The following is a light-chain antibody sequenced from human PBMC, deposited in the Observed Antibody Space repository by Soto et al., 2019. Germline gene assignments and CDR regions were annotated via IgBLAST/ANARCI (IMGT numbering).Light chain of an antibody. CDR1: QSIGNW. Sequence: DVQMTQTPSSLSASVGDRVILTCRASQSIGNWLAWYQQKPGKAPKLLIYKASSLESGVPTRFSGSGSGTAFTLTISSLQPEDFATYYCQQYNSYVFGPGTKVDIK. J-gene: IGKJ3*01. CDR3: QQYNSYV. CDR2: KAS. V-gene: IGKV1-5*03.